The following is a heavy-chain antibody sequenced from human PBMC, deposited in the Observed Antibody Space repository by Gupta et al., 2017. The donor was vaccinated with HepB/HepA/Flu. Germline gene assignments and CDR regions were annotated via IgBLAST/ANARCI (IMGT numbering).Heavy chain of an antibody. V-gene: IGHV3-11*04. D-gene: IGHD1-26*01. CDR3: ARDPSTWELDEVYYYMDV. J-gene: IGHJ6*03. CDR2: ISSSGSTI. Sequence: QVQLVESGGGLVKPGGSLRLSCAASGFTFSDYYMSWIRQAPGKGLEWVSYISSSGSTIYYADSVKGRVTISRDNAKNSLYLQMNSLRAEDTAVYYCARDPSTWELDEVYYYMDVWGKGTTVTVSS. CDR1: GFTFSDYY.